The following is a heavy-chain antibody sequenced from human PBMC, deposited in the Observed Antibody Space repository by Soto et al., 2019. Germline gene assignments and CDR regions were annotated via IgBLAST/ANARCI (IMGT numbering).Heavy chain of an antibody. Sequence: LRLSCAASGFTFSSNYMIWVRHAPGKGLEWVSVIYSGGSTYYADSVKGRFTISRDNSKNTLYLQMNSLRAEDTAVYYCARSSSGYYYEGPYYFDYWGQGTLVTVSS. V-gene: IGHV3-53*01. CDR3: ARSSSGYYYEGPYYFDY. CDR2: IYSGGST. J-gene: IGHJ4*02. D-gene: IGHD3-22*01. CDR1: GFTFSSNY.